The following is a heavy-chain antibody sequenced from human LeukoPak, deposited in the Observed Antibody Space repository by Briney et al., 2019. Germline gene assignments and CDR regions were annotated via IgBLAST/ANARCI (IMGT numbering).Heavy chain of an antibody. Sequence: SQTLSLTCTVSGGSISSGGYYWSWIRQPPGKGLEWIGEINHSGSTNYNPSLKSRVTISVDTSKNQFSLKLSSVTAADTAVYYCARLPYCSSTSCPGRTPANPRYYYYYGMDVWGQGTTVTVSS. CDR3: ARLPYCSSTSCPGRTPANPRYYYYYGMDV. J-gene: IGHJ6*02. CDR1: GGSISSGGYY. CDR2: INHSGST. V-gene: IGHV4-30-2*01. D-gene: IGHD2-2*01.